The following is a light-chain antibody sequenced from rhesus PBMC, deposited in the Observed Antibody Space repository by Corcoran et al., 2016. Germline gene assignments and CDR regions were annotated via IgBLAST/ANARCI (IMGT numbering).Light chain of an antibody. V-gene: IGKV1-32*03. CDR1: QGISSY. CDR2: YAN. J-gene: IGKJ2*01. Sequence: DIQMSQSPSSLSASVGDRVTITCRASQGISSYLNWYQQKPGKAPNLLIYYANSLESGVPSMFSGSGSGTDYTLTITSLQPEDFATYYCQQGYSTPYSFGQGTKVEIK. CDR3: QQGYSTPYS.